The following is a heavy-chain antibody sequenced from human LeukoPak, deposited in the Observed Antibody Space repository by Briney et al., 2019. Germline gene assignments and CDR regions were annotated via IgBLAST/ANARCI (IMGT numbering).Heavy chain of an antibody. J-gene: IGHJ4*02. Sequence: GSLRLSCAASGFTFSSYAMHWVRQAPGKGLEWVAVISYDGSNKYYADSVKGRFTTSRDNSENTLYLQMNSLRAEDTAVYYCARERSSVVTDPRGFDYWGQGTLVTVSS. CDR3: ARERSSVVTDPRGFDY. CDR1: GFTFSSYA. V-gene: IGHV3-30-3*01. CDR2: ISYDGSNK. D-gene: IGHD2-21*02.